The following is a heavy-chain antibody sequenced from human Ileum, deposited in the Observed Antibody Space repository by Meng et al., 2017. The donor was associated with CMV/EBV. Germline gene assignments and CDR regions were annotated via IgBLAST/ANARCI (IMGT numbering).Heavy chain of an antibody. D-gene: IGHD1-14*01. V-gene: IGHV4-34*01. CDR3: ARGQDNHKGGVH. J-gene: IGHJ4*02. Sequence: QLWGAGLLKPSETLSLTCDVYDASFSDFYWSWTRHLPGKGLEWIGEIHPSGSTHYNPSLESRVSISVHMSNNQFSLKASSVTAADTAVYYCARGQDNHKGGVHWGQGTLVTVSS. CDR2: IHPSGST. CDR1: DASFSDFY.